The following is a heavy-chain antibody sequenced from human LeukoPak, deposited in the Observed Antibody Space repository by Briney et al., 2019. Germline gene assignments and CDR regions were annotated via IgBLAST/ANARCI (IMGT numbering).Heavy chain of an antibody. CDR3: ARGQNAIVATIWFDP. Sequence: ASVKVSCKASGYTFTSYGISWVRQAPGQGLEWMGWISAYNGNTNYAQKPQGRVTMTTDTSTSTAYMELRSLRSDDTAVYYCARGQNAIVATIWFDPWGQGTLVTVSS. CDR1: GYTFTSYG. CDR2: ISAYNGNT. D-gene: IGHD5-12*01. V-gene: IGHV1-18*01. J-gene: IGHJ5*02.